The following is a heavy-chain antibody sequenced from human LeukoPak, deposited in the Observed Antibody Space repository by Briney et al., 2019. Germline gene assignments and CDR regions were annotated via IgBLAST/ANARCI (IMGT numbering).Heavy chain of an antibody. D-gene: IGHD5-18*01. CDR1: GFTFSSYW. V-gene: IGHV3-74*01. Sequence: PGGSLRLSCAASGFTFSSYWMHWVRQAPGKGLVWVSGINSDGSSTRYADSVKGRFTISRDNAKNTLYLQMNSLRAEDTAVYYCAKDSTWIQLEGYFDYWGQGTLVTVSS. CDR2: INSDGSST. CDR3: AKDSTWIQLEGYFDY. J-gene: IGHJ4*02.